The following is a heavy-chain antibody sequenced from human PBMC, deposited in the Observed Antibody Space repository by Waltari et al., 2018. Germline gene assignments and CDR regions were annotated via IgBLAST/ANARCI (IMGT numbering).Heavy chain of an antibody. J-gene: IGHJ4*02. V-gene: IGHV3-7*01. CDR1: GFTFSSYW. D-gene: IGHD3-3*01. Sequence: EVQLVESGGGLVQPGGSLRLSCAASGFTFSSYWMSWVRQAPGKGLEWVANIKQDGREKYYVGSVKGRFTISRDNAKNSLYLQMNSLRAEDTAVYYCARPITIFGVPEAFDYWGQGTLVTVSS. CDR2: IKQDGREK. CDR3: ARPITIFGVPEAFDY.